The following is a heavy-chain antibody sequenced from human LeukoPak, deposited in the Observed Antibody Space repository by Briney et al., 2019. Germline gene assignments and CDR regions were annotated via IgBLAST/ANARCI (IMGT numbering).Heavy chain of an antibody. CDR2: IYYSGST. CDR3: ARRGGSGRSFDY. V-gene: IGHV4-61*08. CDR1: GASVNSGGYY. J-gene: IGHJ4*02. Sequence: SETLSLTCTVSGASVNSGGYYWSWLRQPPGQGLEWIGYIYYSGSTNYNPSLKSRVTISVDTSKNQFSLKVSSVTAADTAVYYCARRGGSGRSFDYWGQGTLVTVSS. D-gene: IGHD3-10*01.